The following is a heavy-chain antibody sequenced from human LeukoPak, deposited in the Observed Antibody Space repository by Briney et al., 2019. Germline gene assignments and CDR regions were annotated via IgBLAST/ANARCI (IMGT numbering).Heavy chain of an antibody. CDR2: IYSGGST. Sequence: QPGGCLRLSCAASGFTVSSNHTSWVRQAPGKGLEWVSFIYSGGSTYYADSVKGRFTISRDNSKNTLYLQMNSLRGEDTAVYYCGRDGDYGDLGSSDYWGQGTLATVSS. D-gene: IGHD4-17*01. CDR3: GRDGDYGDLGSSDY. J-gene: IGHJ4*02. CDR1: GFTVSSNH. V-gene: IGHV3-66*02.